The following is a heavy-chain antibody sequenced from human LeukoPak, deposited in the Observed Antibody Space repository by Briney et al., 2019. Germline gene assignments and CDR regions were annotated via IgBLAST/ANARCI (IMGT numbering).Heavy chain of an antibody. D-gene: IGHD3-22*01. CDR1: GFTFSSYG. J-gene: IGHJ4*02. Sequence: PGGSLRLSCAASGFTFSSYGMSWVRQAPGKGLEWVSAISGSGGSTYYADSVKGRFTISRDNSKNTLYLQMNSLRAEDTAVYYCAKDRTGYYYDSSDDYWGQGTLVTVSS. CDR3: AKDRTGYYYDSSDDY. V-gene: IGHV3-23*01. CDR2: ISGSGGST.